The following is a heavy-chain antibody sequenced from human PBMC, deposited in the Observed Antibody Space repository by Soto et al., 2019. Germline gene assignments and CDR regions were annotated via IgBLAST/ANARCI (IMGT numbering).Heavy chain of an antibody. CDR1: GFTFSSYG. J-gene: IGHJ6*02. CDR3: ATGVVVVAATAYYYGMDV. V-gene: IGHV3-30*03. Sequence: GGSLRLSCAASGFTFSSYGMHWVRQAPGKGLEWVAVISYDGSNKYYADSVKGRFTISRDNSKNTLYLQMNSLRAEDTAVYYCATGVVVVAATAYYYGMDVWGQGTTVTVSS. CDR2: ISYDGSNK. D-gene: IGHD2-15*01.